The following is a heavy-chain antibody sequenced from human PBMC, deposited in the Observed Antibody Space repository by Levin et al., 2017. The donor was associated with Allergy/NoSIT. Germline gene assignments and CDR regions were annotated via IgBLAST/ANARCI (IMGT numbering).Heavy chain of an antibody. CDR3: ARYSSSWYLSAFDI. D-gene: IGHD6-13*01. V-gene: IGHV4-34*01. J-gene: IGHJ3*02. Sequence: SQTLSLPCAVYGGSFRDYYWSWLRQPPGKGLELIGEINHSGSTNYNPSPKSRVTISVDTSKNQFSLKLSSVTAADTAVYYCARYSSSWYLSAFDIWGQGTMVTVSS. CDR2: INHSGST. CDR1: GGSFRDYY.